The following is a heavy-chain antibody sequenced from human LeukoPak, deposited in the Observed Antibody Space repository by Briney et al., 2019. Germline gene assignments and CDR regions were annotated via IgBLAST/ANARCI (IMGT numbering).Heavy chain of an antibody. CDR3: ARETLDCSSTSCYRYFDY. D-gene: IGHD2-2*01. J-gene: IGHJ4*02. Sequence: SETLSLTCTVSGGSISSYYWNWIRQPPGKGLEWIGYIYYSGSTNYNPSLKSRVTISVDTSKNQFSLKLSSVTAADTAVYYCARETLDCSSTSCYRYFDYWGQGTLVTVSS. V-gene: IGHV4-59*01. CDR1: GGSISSYY. CDR2: IYYSGST.